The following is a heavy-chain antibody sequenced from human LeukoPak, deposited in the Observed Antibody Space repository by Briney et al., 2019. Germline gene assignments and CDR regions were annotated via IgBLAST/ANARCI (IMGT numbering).Heavy chain of an antibody. CDR1: GGSISSSDYY. Sequence: SETLSLTCTVSGGSISSSDYYWGWIRQPPGKGLEWIGSIYYSGSTYYNPSLKSRVTIFVDTSKNQFSLKLRSVTAADTAVYYCARDSRNRGQQLPNYWGQGTLVTVSS. CDR2: IYYSGST. D-gene: IGHD6-13*01. V-gene: IGHV4-39*02. J-gene: IGHJ4*02. CDR3: ARDSRNRGQQLPNY.